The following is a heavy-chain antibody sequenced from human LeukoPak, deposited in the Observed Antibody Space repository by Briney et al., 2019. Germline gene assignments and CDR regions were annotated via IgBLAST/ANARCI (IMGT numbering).Heavy chain of an antibody. Sequence: SETLSLTCTVSGGSISSYYWSWIRQPPGKGLEWIGYIYYSGSTNYNPSLKSRVTITVDTSKNQFSLKLSSVTAADTAVYYCARDREYWYFDLWGRGTLVTVSS. CDR2: IYYSGST. J-gene: IGHJ2*01. D-gene: IGHD3-10*01. CDR1: GGSISSYY. V-gene: IGHV4-59*01. CDR3: ARDREYWYFDL.